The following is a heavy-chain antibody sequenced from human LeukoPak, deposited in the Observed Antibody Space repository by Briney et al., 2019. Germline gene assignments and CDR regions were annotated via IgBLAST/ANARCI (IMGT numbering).Heavy chain of an antibody. J-gene: IGHJ4*02. Sequence: GGSLRLSCAASGFTFTNYAMSWVRQAPGKGLEWVSAISGSGGSTYYADSVKGRFTISRDNSKNTLYLQMNSLRAEDTAVYYCAKDPGADSYGQLSDYWGQGTLVTVSS. CDR3: AKDPGADSYGQLSDY. V-gene: IGHV3-23*01. CDR2: ISGSGGST. D-gene: IGHD5-18*01. CDR1: GFTFTNYA.